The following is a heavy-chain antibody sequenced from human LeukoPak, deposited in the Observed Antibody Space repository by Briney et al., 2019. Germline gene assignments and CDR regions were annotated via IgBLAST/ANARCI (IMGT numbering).Heavy chain of an antibody. V-gene: IGHV3-23*01. CDR2: ISGSGGTT. J-gene: IGHJ3*02. D-gene: IGHD4-17*01. Sequence: ETLSLTCAVYGGSFSGYYWSWVRQAPGKGLEWVSAISGSGGTTYYADSVKGRFTISRDNSENTLYLQMNSLRAEDTAVYYCAKRDRTVTHAFDIWGQGTMVTVSS. CDR1: GGSFSGYY. CDR3: AKRDRTVTHAFDI.